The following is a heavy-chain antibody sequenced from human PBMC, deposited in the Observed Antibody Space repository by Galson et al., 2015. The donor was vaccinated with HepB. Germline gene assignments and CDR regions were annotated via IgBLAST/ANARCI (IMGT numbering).Heavy chain of an antibody. J-gene: IGHJ4*02. CDR3: ARGSQLLWFGEPLYYFDY. V-gene: IGHV1-2*04. CDR2: INPNSGGT. Sequence: SVKVSCKASGYTFTGYYMHWVRQAPGQGLEWMGWINPNSGGTNYAQKFQGWVTMTRDTSISTAYMELSRLRSDDTAVYYCARGSQLLWFGEPLYYFDYWGQGTLVTVSS. D-gene: IGHD3-10*01. CDR1: GYTFTGYY.